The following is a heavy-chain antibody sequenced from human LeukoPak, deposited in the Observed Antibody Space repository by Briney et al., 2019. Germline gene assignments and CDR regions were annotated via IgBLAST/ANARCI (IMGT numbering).Heavy chain of an antibody. V-gene: IGHV3-9*01. CDR2: ISWNSGSI. J-gene: IGHJ4*02. Sequence: GRSLRLSCAPSGFTFDVYAMLCVRQAPGRGLEGVSCISWNSGSIGYADSVKGRITISRENAKNFMYLQMNSLRAEDTALYYCAKGGYSYGRTGYYFDYWGQGTLVTVSS. CDR1: GFTFDVYA. D-gene: IGHD5-18*01. CDR3: AKGGYSYGRTGYYFDY.